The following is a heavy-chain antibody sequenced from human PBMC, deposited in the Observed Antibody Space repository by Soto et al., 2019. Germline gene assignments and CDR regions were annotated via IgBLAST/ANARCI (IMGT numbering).Heavy chain of an antibody. CDR2: IRNDGSDK. V-gene: IGHV3-33*01. CDR1: GFIFSPYG. Sequence: GGSLRLSCAASGFIFSPYGIHWVRQAPGKGLEWVALIRNDGSDKYYAESVTGRFTISRDNSKNTVYLQMNSLRAEDTALYFCARAPRMAPFDIWGQGTMVT. J-gene: IGHJ3*02. CDR3: ARAPRMAPFDI.